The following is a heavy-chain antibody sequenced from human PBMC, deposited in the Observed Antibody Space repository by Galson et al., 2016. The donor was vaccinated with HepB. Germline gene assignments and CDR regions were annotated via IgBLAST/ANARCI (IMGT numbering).Heavy chain of an antibody. J-gene: IGHJ4*02. Sequence: SLRLSCAASGFTFSNFWMTWFRQAPGKGLEWLANIKPDGTEKYYVDSVKGRFTISRDDAKNSLYLHMDSLRAEDTALYYCEAYNDGTAYWGQGTLVTVS. D-gene: IGHD3-22*01. CDR3: EAYNDGTAY. CDR2: IKPDGTEK. CDR1: GFTFSNFW. V-gene: IGHV3-7*03.